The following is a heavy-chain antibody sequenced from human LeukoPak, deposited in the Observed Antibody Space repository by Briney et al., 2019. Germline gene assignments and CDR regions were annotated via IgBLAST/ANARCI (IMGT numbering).Heavy chain of an antibody. V-gene: IGHV3-30*18. CDR2: ISYDGSNK. CDR1: GFTFSSYG. J-gene: IGHJ4*02. D-gene: IGHD3-9*01. CDR3: AKDVGGVYLRYFDWSAEGALDY. Sequence: GGSLRRSCAASGFTFSSYGMHWVRQAPGKGLEWVAVISYDGSNKYYADSVKGRFTISRDNSKNTLYLQMNSLRAEDTAVYYCAKDVGGVYLRYFDWSAEGALDYWGQGTLVTVSS.